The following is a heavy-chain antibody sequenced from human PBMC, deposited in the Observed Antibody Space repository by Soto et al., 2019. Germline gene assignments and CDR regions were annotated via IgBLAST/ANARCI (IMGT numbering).Heavy chain of an antibody. CDR1: GGSISSYY. J-gene: IGHJ6*02. CDR2: IYYSGST. CDR3: ARSPTTTRGMDV. Sequence: XETLSVTCTVSGGSISSYYWSWIRQPPGKGLEWIGYIYYSGSTNYNPSLKSRVTISVDTSKNQFSLKLSSVTAADTAVYYCARSPTTTRGMDVWGQGTTVTVSS. V-gene: IGHV4-59*01. D-gene: IGHD1-26*01.